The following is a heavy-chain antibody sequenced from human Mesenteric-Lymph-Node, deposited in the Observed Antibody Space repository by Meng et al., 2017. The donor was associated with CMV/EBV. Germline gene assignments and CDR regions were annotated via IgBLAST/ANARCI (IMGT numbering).Heavy chain of an antibody. J-gene: IGHJ4*02. CDR2: IYNSGTYT. D-gene: IGHD4-23*01. Sequence: GESLKISCAASGFTFRNYAMSWVRQAPGKGLEWVSSIYNSGTYTYYADSVKGRFTISRDNSENTLYLQMNSLRVEDTAVYYCAKDRSGGNSPFEYWGQGTLVTVSS. CDR1: GFTFRNYA. CDR3: AKDRSGGNSPFEY. V-gene: IGHV3-23*03.